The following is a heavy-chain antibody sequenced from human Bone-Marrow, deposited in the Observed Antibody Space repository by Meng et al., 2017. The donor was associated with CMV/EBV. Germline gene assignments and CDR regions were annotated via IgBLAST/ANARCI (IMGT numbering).Heavy chain of an antibody. CDR2: INSDGSRT. J-gene: IGHJ4*02. V-gene: IGHV3-74*01. Sequence: SLRPSCAASGFTFRSYWMHWVRQAPGRGLVWVSRINSDGSRTTYADSVKGRFTISRDNAKNTLYLQMNSLRAEDTAVYYCAGGFGFDYWGQGTLVTISS. CDR1: GFTFRSYW. CDR3: AGGFGFDY. D-gene: IGHD3-16*01.